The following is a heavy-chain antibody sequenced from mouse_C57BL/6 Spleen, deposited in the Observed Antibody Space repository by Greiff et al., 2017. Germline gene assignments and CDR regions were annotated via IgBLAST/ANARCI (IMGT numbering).Heavy chain of an antibody. V-gene: IGHV1-82*01. CDR1: GYAFSSSW. CDR3: ARGATVVARGGYFDV. J-gene: IGHJ1*03. CDR2: IYPGDGDT. D-gene: IGHD1-1*01. Sequence: QVQLQQSGPELVKPGASVKISCTASGYAFSSSWMNWVKQRPGKGLEWIGRIYPGDGDTKYNGTFKGKAPLTAYKSSSTTYMQRSSLTAEDSAVYVCARGATVVARGGYFDVGGTGTTVTVSS.